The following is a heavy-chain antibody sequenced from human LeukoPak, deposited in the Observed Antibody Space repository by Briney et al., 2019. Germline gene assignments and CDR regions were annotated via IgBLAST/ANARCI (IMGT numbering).Heavy chain of an antibody. CDR3: ATFGIAAAKYWFDP. J-gene: IGHJ5*02. CDR1: AYTSTTYG. Sequence: ASVKVSCKPSAYTSTTYGLSWVRQAPGQGLEWMGWINTHNGDTNYAQKFQGRVTMTTDTSTNTAYMELSSLRSEDTAVYYCATFGIAAAKYWFDPWGQGTLVTVSS. V-gene: IGHV1-18*01. D-gene: IGHD6-13*01. CDR2: INTHNGDT.